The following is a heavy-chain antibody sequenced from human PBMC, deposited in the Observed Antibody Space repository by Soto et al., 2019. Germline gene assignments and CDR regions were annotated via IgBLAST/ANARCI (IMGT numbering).Heavy chain of an antibody. D-gene: IGHD2-21*02. V-gene: IGHV1-3*05. J-gene: IGHJ4*02. CDR2: INAGNGNT. CDR1: GYTFTSYA. CDR3: ARSIVVVTALDY. Sequence: QVQLVQSGAEEKKPGASVKVSCKASGYTFTSYAMHWVRQAPGQRLEWMGWINAGNGNTKYSQKFQGRVTITRDTSASTAYMELSSLRSEDPAVYYCARSIVVVTALDYGGQGTLVTVSS.